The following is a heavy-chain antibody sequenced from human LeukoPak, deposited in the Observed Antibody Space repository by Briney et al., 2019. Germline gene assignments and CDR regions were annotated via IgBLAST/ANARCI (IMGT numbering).Heavy chain of an antibody. D-gene: IGHD5-24*01. CDR1: GYTFTSNG. V-gene: IGHV1-18*01. J-gene: IGHJ4*02. CDR2: ISTYNGNT. Sequence: ASVKVSCKASGYTFTSNGISWVRQPPGQGLEWMGWISTYNGNTNYAQKLQGRVTMTTDTSTSTAYMELRSLRSDDTAVYYCARTGGRWLLSGIRFDYWGQGTLVTVSS. CDR3: ARTGGRWLLSGIRFDY.